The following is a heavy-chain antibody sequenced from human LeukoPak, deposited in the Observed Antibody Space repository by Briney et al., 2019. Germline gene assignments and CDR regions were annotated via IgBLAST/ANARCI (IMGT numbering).Heavy chain of an antibody. CDR1: GFTFNTYS. CDR2: IDSSGGYK. V-gene: IGHV3-21*06. CDR3: LRGDRRDY. J-gene: IGHJ4*02. Sequence: GGSLRLSCEASGFTFNTYSMNWAPQAPRKGLEWVSSIDSSGGYKFYADPVKGRFIIYRDNAKDSLYLQMNSLRVEDTAVYYCLRGDRRDYWGQGTLVTVSS.